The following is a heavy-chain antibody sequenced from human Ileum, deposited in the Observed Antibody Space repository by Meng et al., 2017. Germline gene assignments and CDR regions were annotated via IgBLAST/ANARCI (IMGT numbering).Heavy chain of an antibody. CDR3: ARPAGYSSDWYKYFQH. J-gene: IGHJ1*01. Sequence: QVRLQQWGAGLLKPSETLSLTCAVYGGSFSGYYWSWVRQSPGKGLEWIAEINHSGSSNYNPSFQSRVTISVDRPRNQFPLKLSSVTAADTGVYYCARPAGYSSDWYKYFQHWGQGTLVTVSS. CDR2: INHSGSS. CDR1: GGSFSGYY. D-gene: IGHD6-13*01. V-gene: IGHV4-34*02.